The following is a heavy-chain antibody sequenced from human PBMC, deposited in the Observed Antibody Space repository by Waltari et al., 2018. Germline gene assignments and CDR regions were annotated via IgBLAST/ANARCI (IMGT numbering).Heavy chain of an antibody. CDR1: GYSISSAYY. J-gene: IGHJ4*02. D-gene: IGHD1-1*01. V-gene: IGHV4-38-2*02. CDR2: IYHTERT. CDR3: ARDEITNWNFFDY. Sequence: QVQLQESGPGLVKPSETLSLTCAVSGYSISSAYYWDWIRQSPGKGLEWIGSIYHTERTYDNPSLKSLVTISVDTAKNQFSLKLSAVTAADTAVYYCARDEITNWNFFDYWGQGLLVTVSS.